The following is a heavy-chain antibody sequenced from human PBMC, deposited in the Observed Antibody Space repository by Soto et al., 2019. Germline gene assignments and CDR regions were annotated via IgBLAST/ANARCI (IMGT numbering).Heavy chain of an antibody. Sequence: PSETLSLTCTVSGGSVSSSSYYWSWIRQPPGKELEWIGYIYYSGSTNYNPSLKSRVTMSVDTSKNQFSLKLSSVTAADTAVYYWARQIVGAPFDYWGQGTLVTVSS. J-gene: IGHJ4*02. CDR1: GGSVSSSSYY. D-gene: IGHD1-26*01. V-gene: IGHV4-61*01. CDR3: ARQIVGAPFDY. CDR2: IYYSGST.